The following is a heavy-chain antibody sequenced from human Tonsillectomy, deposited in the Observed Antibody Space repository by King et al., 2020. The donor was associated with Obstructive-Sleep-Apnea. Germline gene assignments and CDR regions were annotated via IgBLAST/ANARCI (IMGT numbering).Heavy chain of an antibody. D-gene: IGHD6-13*01. CDR2: ISSSGSTI. V-gene: IGHV3-11*01. J-gene: IGHJ4*02. CDR1: GFTFSDYY. Sequence: QLVQSGGGLVKPGGSLRLSCAASGFTFSDYYMSWIRQAPGKGLEWVSHISSSGSTIYPSDSVKGRFTMSRDNAKKSLYLQMNSLRAEDTAIYYCARNWVAAQFDYWGQGTLVTVSS. CDR3: ARNWVAAQFDY.